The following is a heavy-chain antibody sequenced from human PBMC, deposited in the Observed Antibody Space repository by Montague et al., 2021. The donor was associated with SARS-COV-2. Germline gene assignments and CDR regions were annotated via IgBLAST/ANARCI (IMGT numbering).Heavy chain of an antibody. CDR3: ARAERGSCGDGNCYQYFFNY. D-gene: IGHD2-15*01. CDR1: GDSVSTNSGT. J-gene: IGHJ4*02. V-gene: IGHV6-1*01. Sequence: CAISGDSVSTNSGTWNGVRLAPSRGLEWLGRTYYRSEWYSDYSVSVKSRISINPDTSKNQFSLQLNSVTPEDTAVYYCARAERGSCGDGNCYQYFFNYWGQGTLVTVSS. CDR2: TYYRSEWYS.